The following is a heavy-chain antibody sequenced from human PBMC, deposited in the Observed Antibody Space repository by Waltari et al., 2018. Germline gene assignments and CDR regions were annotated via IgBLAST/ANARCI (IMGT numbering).Heavy chain of an antibody. CDR3: VRGRGTLGQLLVTY. V-gene: IGHV1-46*01. CDR2: IDPDGGGT. CDR1: GYTCTNYY. J-gene: IGHJ4*02. D-gene: IGHD6-13*01. Sequence: QVQLVQSGAEVERPGASVRISCKASGYTCTNYYVHWLRQAPGRGFEWLGIIDPDGGGTTYAPQFRDRLSLTRDPSTSVLYMALDNLNSDDSAIYFCVRGRGTLGQLLVTYWGQGTQVLVSS.